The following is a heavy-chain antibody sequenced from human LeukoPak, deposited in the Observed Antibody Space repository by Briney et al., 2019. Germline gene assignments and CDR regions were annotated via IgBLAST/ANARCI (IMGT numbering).Heavy chain of an antibody. CDR3: AKEGGVVVPAANVDY. CDR2: IKQDGSET. Sequence: GGSLRLSCAAAGFSFSSHVMHWVRQAPGKGLEWVANIKQDGSETYYVDSVKGRFTISRDNAKNSLYLQMNSLGVDDTAVYYCAKEGGVVVPAANVDYWGQGTLVTVSS. V-gene: IGHV3-7*01. CDR1: GFSFSSHV. J-gene: IGHJ4*02. D-gene: IGHD2-2*01.